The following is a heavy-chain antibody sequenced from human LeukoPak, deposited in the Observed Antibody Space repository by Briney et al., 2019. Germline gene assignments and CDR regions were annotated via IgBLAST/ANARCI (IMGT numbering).Heavy chain of an antibody. D-gene: IGHD4-17*01. CDR2: IVGSGAST. J-gene: IGHJ2*01. CDR3: AKVRVVGDYNWFFDL. Sequence: GGSLRLSCAASGFTFSSYAMSWVRQAPGKGLEWVSAIVGSGASTYYADSVKGRFTISRDNSKNTLHLQMNSRRAEDTAIYHCAKVRVVGDYNWFFDLWGRGTLVTVSS. CDR1: GFTFSSYA. V-gene: IGHV3-23*01.